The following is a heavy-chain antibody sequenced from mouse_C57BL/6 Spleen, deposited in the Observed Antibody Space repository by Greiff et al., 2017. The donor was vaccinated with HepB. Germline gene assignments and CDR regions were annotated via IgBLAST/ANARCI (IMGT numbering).Heavy chain of an antibody. D-gene: IGHD1-1*01. CDR2: ISDGGSYT. CDR1: GFTFSSYA. Sequence: EVKLMESGGGLVKPGGSLKLSCAASGFTFSSYAMSWVRQTPEKRLEWVATISDGGSYTYYPDNVKGRFTISRDNAKNNLYLQMSHLKSEDTAMYYCARGRDYYGSSYAMDYWGQGTSVTVSS. J-gene: IGHJ4*01. CDR3: ARGRDYYGSSYAMDY. V-gene: IGHV5-4*03.